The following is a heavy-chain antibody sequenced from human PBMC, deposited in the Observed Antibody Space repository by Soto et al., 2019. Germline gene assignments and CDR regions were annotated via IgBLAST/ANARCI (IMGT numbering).Heavy chain of an antibody. CDR1: VFISPSCA. V-gene: IGHV3-30*01. CDR2: IGSDGTHT. D-gene: IGHD1-26*01. J-gene: IGHJ4*02. CDR3: ARDSRVGPPDYFDN. Sequence: WWSLRLSCSAPVFISPSCAIHWIRQSPGKGLEWVAVIGSDGTHTYYGDSVRGRFTISRDTSQNMVFLQMDSLTADDTALYYCARDSRVGPPDYFDNWGQGTLVTVSS.